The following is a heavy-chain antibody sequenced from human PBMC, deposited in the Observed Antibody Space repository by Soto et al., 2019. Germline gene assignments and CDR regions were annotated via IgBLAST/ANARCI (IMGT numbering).Heavy chain of an antibody. D-gene: IGHD1-26*01. V-gene: IGHV4-39*01. J-gene: IGHJ6*02. Sequence: PSETLSLTCTVSGGSISSSSYYWGWLRQPPGKGLEWIGSIYYSGSTYYNPSLKSRVTISVDTSKNQFSLKLSSVTAADTAVYYCARHGGRDYYYGMDVWGQGTTVTVSS. CDR1: GGSISSSSYY. CDR3: ARHGGRDYYYGMDV. CDR2: IYYSGST.